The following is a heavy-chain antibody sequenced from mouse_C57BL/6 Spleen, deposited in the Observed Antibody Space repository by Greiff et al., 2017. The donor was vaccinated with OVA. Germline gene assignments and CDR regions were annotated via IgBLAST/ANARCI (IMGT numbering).Heavy chain of an antibody. CDR3: TRLWSNYFYAMDY. J-gene: IGHJ4*01. D-gene: IGHD2-5*01. Sequence: VQLQQSGAELVRPGASVTLSCKASSYTFTDYEMHWVKQTPVHGLEWIGAIDPETGGTAYNQKFKGKAILTADKSSSTAYMELRSLTSEDSAVYYCTRLWSNYFYAMDYWGQGTSVTVSS. CDR1: SYTFTDYE. CDR2: IDPETGGT. V-gene: IGHV1-15*01.